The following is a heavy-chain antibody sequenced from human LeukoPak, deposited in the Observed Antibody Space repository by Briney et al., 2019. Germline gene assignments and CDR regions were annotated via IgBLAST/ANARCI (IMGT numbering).Heavy chain of an antibody. CDR2: ISYDATNK. CDR3: ANYGDYQYFDY. V-gene: IGHV3-30*18. D-gene: IGHD4-17*01. J-gene: IGHJ4*02. Sequence: GGSLRLSCAASGFSFINYGMHGVRQAPGKGLEWVAVISYDATNKYYADSVKGRFTISRENSKNTLYLQMNSLKTDDTAVYYCANYGDYQYFDYWGQGTPVTVSS. CDR1: GFSFINYG.